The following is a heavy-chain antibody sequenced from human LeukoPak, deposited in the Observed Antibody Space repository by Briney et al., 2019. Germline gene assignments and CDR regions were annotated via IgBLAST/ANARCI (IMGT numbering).Heavy chain of an antibody. D-gene: IGHD3-22*01. CDR3: ARGADSSGYYSIFYFDY. CDR2: IYYSGST. Sequence: SETLSLTCTVSGGSISSYYRNWIRQPPGKGLEWIGYIYYSGSTNYNPSLKSRVTISVDTSKNQFSPKLSSVTAADTAVYYCARGADSSGYYSIFYFDYWGQGTLVTVSS. CDR1: GGSISSYY. J-gene: IGHJ4*02. V-gene: IGHV4-59*01.